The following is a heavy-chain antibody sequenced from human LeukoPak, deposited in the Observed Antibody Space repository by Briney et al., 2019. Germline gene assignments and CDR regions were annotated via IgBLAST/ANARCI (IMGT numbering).Heavy chain of an antibody. J-gene: IGHJ4*02. CDR2: ISISSSYI. V-gene: IGHV3-21*01. CDR1: GFIFSNYS. Sequence: GGSLRLSCAASGFIFSNYSMNWVRQAPGKGLEWVSSISISSSYIYYADSVRGRFTISRDNAKSSLSLQMNSLRAEDTAVYYCARGRGEYDFWSGYHYYFDYWGQGTLVTVSS. D-gene: IGHD3-3*01. CDR3: ARGRGEYDFWSGYHYYFDY.